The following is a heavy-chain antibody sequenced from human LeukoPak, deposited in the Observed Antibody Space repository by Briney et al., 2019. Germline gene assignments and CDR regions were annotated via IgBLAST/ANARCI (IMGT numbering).Heavy chain of an antibody. Sequence: GGSLRLSCAASGFIFNSYGIHWVRQAPGKGLEWVAVIWYAESSTYYTDSVKGRFTISRDNSKKTVYLQMNSLRVEDTGVYYCAKDRNYDFTVDAFDIWGQGTMVTVSS. CDR1: GFIFNSYG. CDR2: IWYAESST. D-gene: IGHD3-3*01. V-gene: IGHV3-33*06. CDR3: AKDRNYDFTVDAFDI. J-gene: IGHJ3*02.